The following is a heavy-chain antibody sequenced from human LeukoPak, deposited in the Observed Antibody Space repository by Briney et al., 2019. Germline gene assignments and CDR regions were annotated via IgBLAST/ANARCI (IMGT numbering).Heavy chain of an antibody. CDR1: GFTFSSYG. CDR3: ARVNRGDAFDI. Sequence: SLRLSCAVSGFTFSSYGMHWVRQAPGKGLEWVAVIWYDGRNKFYADSLKGRFTISRDNSKNTLYLQMNSLRAEDTAVYYCARVNRGDAFDIWGQGTLVTVSS. D-gene: IGHD3-16*02. J-gene: IGHJ3*02. CDR2: IWYDGRNK. V-gene: IGHV3-33*01.